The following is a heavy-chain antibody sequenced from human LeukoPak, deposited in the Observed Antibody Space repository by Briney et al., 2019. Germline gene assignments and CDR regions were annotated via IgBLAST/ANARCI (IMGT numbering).Heavy chain of an antibody. J-gene: IGHJ4*02. Sequence: GASVKVSCKASGGTFSSYAISWVRQAPGQGLEWMGGIIPIFGTANYAQKLQGRVTITADESTSTAYMELSSLRSEDTAVYYCARVKDILTGPLDYWGQGTLVTVSS. CDR2: IIPIFGTA. CDR1: GGTFSSYA. CDR3: ARVKDILTGPLDY. V-gene: IGHV1-69*13. D-gene: IGHD3-9*01.